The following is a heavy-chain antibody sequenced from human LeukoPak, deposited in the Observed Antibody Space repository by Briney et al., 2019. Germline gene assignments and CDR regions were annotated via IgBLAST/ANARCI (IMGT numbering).Heavy chain of an antibody. CDR2: ISSSSSYI. J-gene: IGHJ4*02. D-gene: IGHD2-21*02. CDR1: GFTFSSYA. CDR3: ARARGCGGDCFSDY. Sequence: PGGSLRLSCAASGFTFSSYAMSWVRQAPGKGLEWVSSISSSSSYIYYADSVKGRFTISRDNAKNSLYLQMNSLRAEDTAVYYCARARGCGGDCFSDYWGQGTLVTVSS. V-gene: IGHV3-21*01.